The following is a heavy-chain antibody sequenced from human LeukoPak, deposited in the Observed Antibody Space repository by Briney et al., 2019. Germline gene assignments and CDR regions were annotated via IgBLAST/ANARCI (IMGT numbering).Heavy chain of an antibody. CDR3: AKDPGANSYGSFDN. CDR1: GFTFSTYA. V-gene: IGHV3-23*01. CDR2: TSGSGRDK. Sequence: GGSLRLSCAASGFTFSTYAMTWVRQAPGKGLEWVSSTSGSGRDKYYADSVKGRFTISGDNSKNTLYLQMNSLRAEDTAIYYCAKDPGANSYGSFDNWGQGTLVTVSS. D-gene: IGHD3-10*01. J-gene: IGHJ4*02.